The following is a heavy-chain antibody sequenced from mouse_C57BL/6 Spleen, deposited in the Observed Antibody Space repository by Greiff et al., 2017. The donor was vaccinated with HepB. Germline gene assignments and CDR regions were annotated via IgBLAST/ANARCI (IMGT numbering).Heavy chain of an antibody. CDR1: GFTFSSYG. CDR2: ISSGGSYT. CDR3: ARHVIYYGNSVGAMDY. Sequence: EVQGVESGGDLVKPGGSLKLSCAASGFTFSSYGMSWVRQTPDKRLEWVATISSGGSYTYYPDSVKGRFTISRDNAKNTLYLQMSSLKSEDTAMYYCARHVIYYGNSVGAMDYWGQGTSVTVSS. D-gene: IGHD2-1*01. J-gene: IGHJ4*01. V-gene: IGHV5-6*01.